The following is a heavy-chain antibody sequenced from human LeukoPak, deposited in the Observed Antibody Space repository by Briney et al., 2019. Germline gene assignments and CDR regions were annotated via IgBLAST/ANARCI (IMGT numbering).Heavy chain of an antibody. J-gene: IGHJ4*02. CDR2: ISAYNGNT. D-gene: IGHD2-2*02. V-gene: IGHV1-18*01. CDR3: ARDPGCSSTSCYTGGY. CDR1: GYTFTSYG. Sequence: ASVKVSCKASGYTFTSYGISWVRQAPGQGLEWMGWISAYNGNTNYAQKLQGRVTMTTDTSTSTAYMELSSLRSEDTAVYYCARDPGCSSTSCYTGGYWGQGTLVTVSS.